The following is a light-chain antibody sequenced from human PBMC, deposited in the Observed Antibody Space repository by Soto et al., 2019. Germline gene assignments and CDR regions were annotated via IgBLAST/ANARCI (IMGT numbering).Light chain of an antibody. CDR1: SSDVGGYNY. Sequence: QSVLTQPASVSGSPGQSITISCTGTSSDVGGYNYVSWYQQHPGKAPKLMIYEVSNRPSGVSNRFSGSKSGNTASLTISGLQAEDEADYYCSSYTSSSTGYVLGHGTKVTV. CDR3: SSYTSSSTGYV. J-gene: IGLJ1*01. V-gene: IGLV2-14*01. CDR2: EVS.